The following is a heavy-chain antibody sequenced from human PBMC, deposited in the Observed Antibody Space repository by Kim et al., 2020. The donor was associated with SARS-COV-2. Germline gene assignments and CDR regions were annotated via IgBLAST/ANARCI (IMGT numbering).Heavy chain of an antibody. Sequence: VGSLRLSCAVSGFIFSDHYMDWVRQAPGKGLEWVGRTRDKANSYTTEYAASVRGRFTISRDDSRNSLYLQMNSLKTEDTAVYYCTRLVRDAATGDFWGQGTLVTVSS. CDR2: TRDKANSYTT. CDR1: GFIFSDHY. J-gene: IGHJ4*02. CDR3: TRLVRDAATGDF. D-gene: IGHD2-15*01. V-gene: IGHV3-72*01.